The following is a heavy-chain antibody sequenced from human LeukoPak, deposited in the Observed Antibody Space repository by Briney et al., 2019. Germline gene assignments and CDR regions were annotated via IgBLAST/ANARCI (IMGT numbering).Heavy chain of an antibody. V-gene: IGHV3-11*01. CDR3: ARGRRYCSGGSCGPAFDV. J-gene: IGHJ4*02. Sequence: GGSLRLSCAASGFTFSIYYMSCIRQAPGKRLEWVSYISSSGSTIYYADSVKGRFTISSDNDKMSLYQQTNSLSAVDAAEYYCARGRRYCSGGSCGPAFDVWGQGTLVTVS. D-gene: IGHD2-15*01. CDR2: ISSSGSTI. CDR1: GFTFSIYY.